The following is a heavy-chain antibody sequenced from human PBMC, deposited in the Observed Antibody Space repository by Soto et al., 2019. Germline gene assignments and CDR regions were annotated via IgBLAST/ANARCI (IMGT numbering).Heavy chain of an antibody. CDR3: AKILSTVTTYYYGMDV. D-gene: IGHD4-17*01. CDR2: ISGSGSDT. CDR1: GFSFSTYP. Sequence: PGGSLRLSCAASGFSFSTYPMIWVRQAPGKRLEGVSSISGSGSDTYYIDSVKGRFTISRDNSKNTVYLQMNSLRAEDTAVYYCAKILSTVTTYYYGMDVWGQGITVTVSS. V-gene: IGHV3-23*01. J-gene: IGHJ6*02.